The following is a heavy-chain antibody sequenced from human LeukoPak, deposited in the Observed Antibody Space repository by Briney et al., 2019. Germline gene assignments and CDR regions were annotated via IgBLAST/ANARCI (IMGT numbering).Heavy chain of an antibody. J-gene: IGHJ4*02. D-gene: IGHD6-6*01. CDR2: IYYSGST. CDR3: ARGPLSSSDY. Sequence: ETSETLSLTCTVSGGSISSGGYYWSWIRQHPGKGLEWIGYIYYSGSTYYNPSLKSRVTISVDTSKNQFSLKLSSVTAADTAVYYCARGPLSSSDYWGQGTLVTVSS. V-gene: IGHV4-31*03. CDR1: GGSISSGGYY.